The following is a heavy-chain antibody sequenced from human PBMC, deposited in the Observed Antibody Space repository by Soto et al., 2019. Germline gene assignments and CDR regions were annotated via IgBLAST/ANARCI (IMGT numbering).Heavy chain of an antibody. V-gene: IGHV1-3*01. Sequence: ASVKVSCKASGYTFTSYAMHWVRQAPGQRLEWMGWINAGNGNTKYSQKFQGRVTITRDTSASTAYMELSSLRSEDTAVYYCVRELGARGHDAFDSWGQGSLVTGSS. CDR1: GYTFTSYA. D-gene: IGHD3-16*01. CDR3: VRELGARGHDAFDS. CDR2: INAGNGNT. J-gene: IGHJ3*01.